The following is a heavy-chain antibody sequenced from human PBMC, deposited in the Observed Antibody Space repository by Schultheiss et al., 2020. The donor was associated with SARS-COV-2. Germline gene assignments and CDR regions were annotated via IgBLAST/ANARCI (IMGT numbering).Heavy chain of an antibody. CDR3: ARDRWGSSGYRFDY. D-gene: IGHD3-22*01. V-gene: IGHV3-30*01. J-gene: IGHJ4*02. CDR2: ISYDGSNK. Sequence: GGSLRLSCAASGFTFSSYAMHWVRQAPGKGLEWVAAISYDGSNKYYADSVKGRFTISRDNSKNTLYLQMNSLRAEDTAVYYCARDRWGSSGYRFDYWGQGTLVTVSS. CDR1: GFTFSSYA.